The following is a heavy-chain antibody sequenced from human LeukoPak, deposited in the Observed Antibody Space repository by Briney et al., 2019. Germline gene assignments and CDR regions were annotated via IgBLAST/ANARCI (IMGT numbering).Heavy chain of an antibody. Sequence: PGGSLRLFCAASGFTFSSYAMSWVRQAPGKGLEWVSAISGSGGSTYYADSVKGRFTISRDNSKNTLYLQMNSLRAEDTAVYYCAKDPHYYDSSGYKGGGGLVDYWGQGTLVTVSS. V-gene: IGHV3-23*01. CDR2: ISGSGGST. D-gene: IGHD3-22*01. CDR1: GFTFSSYA. CDR3: AKDPHYYDSSGYKGGGGLVDY. J-gene: IGHJ4*02.